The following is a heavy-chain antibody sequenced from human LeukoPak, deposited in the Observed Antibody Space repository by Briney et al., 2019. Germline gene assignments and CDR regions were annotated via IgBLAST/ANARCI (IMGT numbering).Heavy chain of an antibody. Sequence: ASVTVSCKASGYTFTGYYMHWVRQAPGQGLEWMGWINPNSGGTNYAQKFQGRVTMTWDTSISTAYMELSRLRSDDTAVYYCAREYDSSGYSYYGMDVWGQGTTVTVSS. CDR1: GYTFTGYY. CDR2: INPNSGGT. J-gene: IGHJ6*02. CDR3: AREYDSSGYSYYGMDV. V-gene: IGHV1-2*02. D-gene: IGHD3-22*01.